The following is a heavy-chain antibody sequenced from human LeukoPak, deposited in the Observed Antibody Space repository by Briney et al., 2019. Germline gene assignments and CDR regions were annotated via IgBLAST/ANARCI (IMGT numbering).Heavy chain of an antibody. J-gene: IGHJ4*02. CDR1: GFTFSSYV. V-gene: IGHV3-30*18. D-gene: IGHD3-10*01. CDR3: AKDTLHLWFGELEQYFDY. Sequence: GGSLRLSCAASGFTFSSYVMHWVRQAPGKGLEWVAVISYDGSNKYYADSVKGRFTISRDNSKNTLYLQMNSLRAEDTAVYYCAKDTLHLWFGELEQYFDYWGQGTLVTVSS. CDR2: ISYDGSNK.